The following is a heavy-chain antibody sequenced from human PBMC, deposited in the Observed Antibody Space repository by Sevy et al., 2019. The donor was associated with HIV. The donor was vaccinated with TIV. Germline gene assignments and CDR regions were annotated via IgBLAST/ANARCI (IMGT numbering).Heavy chain of an antibody. J-gene: IGHJ6*02. Sequence: GGSLRLPCAASGFIFSTYGIHWVRQAPGKGLEWVAVISFDGSDKYYADSVRGRFTISRDNSKNTLYLQMNSLRVEDTAIYHCAKMQGGSYNYYGMDVWGQGTTVTVSS. CDR2: ISFDGSDK. D-gene: IGHD1-26*01. CDR3: AKMQGGSYNYYGMDV. CDR1: GFIFSTYG. V-gene: IGHV3-30*18.